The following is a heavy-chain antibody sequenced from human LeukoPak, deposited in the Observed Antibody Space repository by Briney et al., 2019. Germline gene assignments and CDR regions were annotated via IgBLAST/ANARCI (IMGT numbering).Heavy chain of an antibody. CDR1: GGSVSSGGYS. D-gene: IGHD5-12*01. V-gene: IGHV4-30-2*01. J-gene: IGHJ4*02. CDR3: ARSGSTDFDY. CDR2: IYHSGRA. Sequence: SETLSLTCAVSGGSVSSGGYSWSWIRQPPGNGLEWIGYIYHSGRASYNPPLKSRVTISLDRSRNHVSLNLTSVTAADTAVYYCARSGSTDFDYWGQGTLVTVSS.